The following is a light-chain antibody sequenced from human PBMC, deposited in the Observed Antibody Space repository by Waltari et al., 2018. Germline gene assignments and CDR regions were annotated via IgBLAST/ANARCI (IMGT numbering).Light chain of an antibody. CDR2: EGS. Sequence: DVVVTQSPLSLPVTLGQPASISCRSSQGLVHNSGHIYLNWFQQSPGQSPRSLIFEGSRRDSGVPDRFSGSGSGTDFTLKISRVEAEDVGVYYCMQASHWPPAFGQGTKVEIQ. V-gene: IGKV2-30*02. CDR1: QGLVHNSGHIY. CDR3: MQASHWPPA. J-gene: IGKJ1*01.